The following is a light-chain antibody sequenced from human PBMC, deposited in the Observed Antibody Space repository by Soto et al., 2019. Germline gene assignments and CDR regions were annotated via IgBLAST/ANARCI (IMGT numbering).Light chain of an antibody. J-gene: IGKJ1*01. Sequence: DIQMTQSPSTLSGSVGDSVTITCRASPTISSWLAWYQQKPGKAPKLLIYDASSLESGVPSRFSGSGSGTEFTLTISSLQPDDSATYYCQHYKTYSRTFGQGTKVDIK. V-gene: IGKV1-5*01. CDR2: DAS. CDR3: QHYKTYSRT. CDR1: PTISSW.